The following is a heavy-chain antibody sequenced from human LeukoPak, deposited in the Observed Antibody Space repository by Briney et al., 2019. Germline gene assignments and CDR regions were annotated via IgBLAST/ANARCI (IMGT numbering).Heavy chain of an antibody. CDR1: GGTFSSYA. V-gene: IGHV1-69*04. D-gene: IGHD3-22*01. CDR3: ARVASSDSSGHYYYFDY. CDR2: IIPILGIA. Sequence: GASVKVSCKASGGTFSSYAISWVRQAPGQGLEWMGRIIPILGIANYAQKFQGRVAITADKSTSTAYMELSSLRSEDTAVYYCARVASSDSSGHYYYFDYWGQGTLVTVSS. J-gene: IGHJ4*02.